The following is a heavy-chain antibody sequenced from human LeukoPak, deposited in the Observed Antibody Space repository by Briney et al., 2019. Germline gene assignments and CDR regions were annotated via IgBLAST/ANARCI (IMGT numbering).Heavy chain of an antibody. D-gene: IGHD3-10*01. V-gene: IGHV4-59*06. CDR2: IYYSGST. J-gene: IGHJ5*02. CDR3: ARDRYGSGSYTGSGGWFDP. Sequence: SETLSLTCTVSGDSISSYYWSWIRQHPGKGLEWIGYIYYSGSTYYNPFLKSRVTISVDTSKNQFSLKLSSVTAADTAVYYCARDRYGSGSYTGSGGWFDPWGQGTLVTVSS. CDR1: GDSISSYY.